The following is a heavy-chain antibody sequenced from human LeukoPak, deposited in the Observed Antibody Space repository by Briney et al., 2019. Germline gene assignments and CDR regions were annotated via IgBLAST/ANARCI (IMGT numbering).Heavy chain of an antibody. J-gene: IGHJ4*02. CDR3: ARHKIARIVVVTALDY. CDR2: IYYSGST. D-gene: IGHD2-21*02. V-gene: IGHV4-59*08. CDR1: GDSVSGYY. Sequence: SETLSLTCTVSGDSVSGYYWSWIRQPPGKGLEWIAYIYYSGSTNYNPSLKSRVTISVDTSKNQFSLKLSSVTAADTAVYYCARHKIARIVVVTALDYWGQGTLVTVSS.